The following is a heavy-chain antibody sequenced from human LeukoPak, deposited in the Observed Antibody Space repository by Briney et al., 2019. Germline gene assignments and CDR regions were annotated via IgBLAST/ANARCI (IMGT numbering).Heavy chain of an antibody. CDR1: GFTFTTYA. Sequence: GGSLRLSCAASGFTFTTYAMSWVRQAPGKWLECVSTISGSGTRTFYADSVKGRFSISRDNSKNTLYLQMSSLRAEDTAVYYCASRTDTSYGFDIWGQGIMVTVSS. CDR2: ISGSGTRT. D-gene: IGHD2/OR15-2a*01. CDR3: ASRTDTSYGFDI. J-gene: IGHJ3*02. V-gene: IGHV3-23*01.